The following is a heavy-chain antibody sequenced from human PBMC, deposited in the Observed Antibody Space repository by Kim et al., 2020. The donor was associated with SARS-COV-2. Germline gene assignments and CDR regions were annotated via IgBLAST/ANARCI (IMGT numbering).Heavy chain of an antibody. CDR2: SAPDGGSE. D-gene: IGHD3-9*01. J-gene: IGHJ5*02. CDR3: ARHGRRDWFDGRPWCDP. V-gene: IGHV1-46*01. Sequence: ASVKVSCKASGHTFRDYYVHWMRQAPGQGLEWMGTSAPDGGSEIYAPKFQGRVTMTRDASTSTVYMQLNGLRSEDTAVYYCARHGRRDWFDGRPWCDPWG. CDR1: GHTFRDYY.